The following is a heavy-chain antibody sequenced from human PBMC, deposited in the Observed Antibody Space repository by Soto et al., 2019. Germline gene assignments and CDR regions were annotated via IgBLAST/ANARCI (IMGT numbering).Heavy chain of an antibody. J-gene: IGHJ6*03. CDR1: GFTFSSYW. CDR3: ARDLGVAARQRRYYYYYMDV. D-gene: IGHD6-6*01. CDR2: IKQDGSEK. Sequence: PGGSLRLSCAASGFTFSSYWMSWVRQAPGKGLEWVANIKQDGSEKYYVDSVKGRFTISRDNAKNSLYLQMNSLRAEDTAVYYCARDLGVAARQRRYYYYYMDVWGKGTTVTVSS. V-gene: IGHV3-7*01.